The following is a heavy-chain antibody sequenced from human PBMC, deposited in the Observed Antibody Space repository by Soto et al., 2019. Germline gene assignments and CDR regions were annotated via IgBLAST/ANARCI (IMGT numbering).Heavy chain of an antibody. CDR2: IYSSGIT. CDR1: GGSIRRGGYY. J-gene: IGHJ4*02. CDR3: ARDAAAVDTIMVTGDVLDS. Sequence: QVQLQESGPGLVKPSQTLSLTCTVSGGSIRRGGYYWSWIRQHPGKGLEWIGYIYSSGITSYNPSLKSRVNISVDTSKNQLSLKLSSVTVADTAVYYCARDAAAVDTIMVTGDVLDSWGQGTLVTVSS. V-gene: IGHV4-31*03. D-gene: IGHD5-18*01.